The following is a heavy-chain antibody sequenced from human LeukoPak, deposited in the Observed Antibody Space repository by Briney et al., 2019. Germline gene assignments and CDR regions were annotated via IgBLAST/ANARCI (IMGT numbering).Heavy chain of an antibody. D-gene: IGHD5-18*01. CDR1: GGSISSSSYY. J-gene: IGHJ5*02. Sequence: SETLSLTCTVSGGSISSSSYYWGWIRQPPGKGLEWIGSIYYSGSTYYNPSLKSRVTLSVDTSKNQFSLKLSSVTAADTAVYYCARGLWSKNWFDPWGQGTLVTVSS. V-gene: IGHV4-39*01. CDR3: ARGLWSKNWFDP. CDR2: IYYSGST.